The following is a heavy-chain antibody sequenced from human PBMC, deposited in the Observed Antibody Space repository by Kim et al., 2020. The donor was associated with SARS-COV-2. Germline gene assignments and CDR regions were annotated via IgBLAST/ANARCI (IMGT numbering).Heavy chain of an antibody. CDR3: ARDFDWALDL. Sequence: GLSLSLSCVASVFAFCMYCIYWVFYSLFHVLDVRAYISPDDIYYADSVKGRFTISRDNANPSLYLQMNSLRDGDTAVYFCARDFDWALDLWGQGTLVTVSS. V-gene: IGHV3-21*05. D-gene: IGHD3-9*01. J-gene: IGHJ5*02. CDR2: ISPDDI. CDR1: VFAFCMYC.